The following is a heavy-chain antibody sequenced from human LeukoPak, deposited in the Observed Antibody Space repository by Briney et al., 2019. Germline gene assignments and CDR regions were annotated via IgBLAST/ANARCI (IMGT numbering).Heavy chain of an antibody. Sequence: PGGSLRLSCAASGFTFSDYYMSWIRQAPGKGLEWVSYISSSGSTIYYADSVEGRFTISRDNAKNSPYLQMNSLRAEDTAVYYCARRRIVGATSLLDYWGQGTLVTVSS. D-gene: IGHD1-26*01. CDR3: ARRRIVGATSLLDY. CDR1: GFTFSDYY. J-gene: IGHJ4*02. V-gene: IGHV3-11*01. CDR2: ISSSGSTI.